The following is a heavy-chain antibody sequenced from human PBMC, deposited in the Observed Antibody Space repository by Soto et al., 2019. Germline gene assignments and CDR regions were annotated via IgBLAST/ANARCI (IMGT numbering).Heavy chain of an antibody. V-gene: IGHV3-23*01. CDR3: TKASSDRNHMEV. J-gene: IGHJ6*02. CDR2: ITETGAGT. Sequence: GGSLRLSCAASGFTFGKFVMRWVRQTPGKGLEWVSTITETGAGTYYTDSVKGRFTISRDNSKNTLYLQMTTLRAEDTALYYCTKASSDRNHMEVWGPGTTVTVSS. CDR1: GFTFGKFV.